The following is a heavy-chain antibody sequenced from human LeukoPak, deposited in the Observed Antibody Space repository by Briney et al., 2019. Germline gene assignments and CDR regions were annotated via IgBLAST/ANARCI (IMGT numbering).Heavy chain of an antibody. D-gene: IGHD3-10*01. CDR2: INPVGGGA. CDR3: AREIRSLRHFDY. CDR1: GYTFTGYY. J-gene: IGHJ4*02. V-gene: IGHV1-46*01. Sequence: ASVKVSCKASGYTFTGYYIHWVRQAPGQGLEWMGIINPVGGGATYAHKFQGRVTMTRDTSTSTVYMELSSLRSEDTVVYYCAREIRSLRHFDYWGQGTLVTVSS.